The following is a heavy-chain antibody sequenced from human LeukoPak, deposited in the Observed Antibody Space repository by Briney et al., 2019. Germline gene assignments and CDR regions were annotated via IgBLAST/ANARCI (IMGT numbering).Heavy chain of an antibody. CDR2: INPNSGGT. V-gene: IGHV1-2*02. CDR1: GYTFTGYY. J-gene: IGHJ4*02. CDR3: ARDSSSSIAAR. D-gene: IGHD6-6*01. Sequence: GASVTVSCKASGYTFTGYYMHWVRQAPGQGLEWMGWINPNSGGTNYAQKFQGRVTMTRDTSISTAYMELSRLRPDDTAVYYCARDSSSSIAARWGQGTLVTVSS.